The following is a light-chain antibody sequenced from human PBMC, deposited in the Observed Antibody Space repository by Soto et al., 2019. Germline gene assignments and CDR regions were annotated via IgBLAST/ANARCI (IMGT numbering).Light chain of an antibody. CDR3: QQYTTSLLT. CDR1: QNINNNY. Sequence: EIALTQSPGTLSLSPGEVATLSCRASQNINNNYLAWYQQKPGQAPRLLIHGASSRATGIPDRFSGSGSGTDFTLTISRLEPEDFAVYYCQQYTTSLLTFGGGTKVEIK. J-gene: IGKJ4*01. V-gene: IGKV3-20*01. CDR2: GAS.